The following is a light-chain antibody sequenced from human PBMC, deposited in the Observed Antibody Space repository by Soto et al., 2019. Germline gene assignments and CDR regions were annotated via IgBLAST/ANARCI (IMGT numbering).Light chain of an antibody. CDR1: QSVSSN. CDR2: GAS. J-gene: IGKJ3*01. CDR3: QQYNNWPLFT. Sequence: EIVMTQSPATLSVSPGERATLSCRASQSVSSNLAWYQQKPGQAPRLLIYGASTRATDIPGRFSGSGSGTEFTLTISSLQSEDFAVYYCQQYNNWPLFTFGPGTKVYIK. V-gene: IGKV3-15*01.